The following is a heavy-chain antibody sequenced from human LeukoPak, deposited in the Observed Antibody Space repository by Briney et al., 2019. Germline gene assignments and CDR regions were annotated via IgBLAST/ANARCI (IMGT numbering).Heavy chain of an antibody. CDR2: MNPDSGNT. CDR3: ARRGYSGSYLGLYYFDY. J-gene: IGHJ4*02. CDR1: GYTFTSYD. Sequence: ASVKVSCKASGYTFTSYDINWVPQATGQGLEWMGWMNPDSGNTGYAQKFRGRVTITRNTSMSTAYMEQSSLRSEDTAVYYCARRGYSGSYLGLYYFDYWGQGTLVTVSS. V-gene: IGHV1-8*03. D-gene: IGHD1-26*01.